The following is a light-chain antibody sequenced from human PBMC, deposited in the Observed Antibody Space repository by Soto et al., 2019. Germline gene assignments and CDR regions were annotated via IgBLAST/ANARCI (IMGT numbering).Light chain of an antibody. CDR1: SSDVGGYNY. CDR3: SSYTSSSTLYV. Sequence: QSALTQPASVSGSPGQSITFSCTGTSSDVGGYNYVSWYQQHAGKAPKLMIYEVSNRPSGVSNRFSGSKSGNTASLTISGLQAEDEADYYCSSYTSSSTLYVFGTGTKVTVL. V-gene: IGLV2-14*01. CDR2: EVS. J-gene: IGLJ1*01.